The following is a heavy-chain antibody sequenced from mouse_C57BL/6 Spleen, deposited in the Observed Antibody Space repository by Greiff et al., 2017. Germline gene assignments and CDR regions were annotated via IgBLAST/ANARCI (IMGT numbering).Heavy chain of an antibody. CDR1: GYTFTDYE. CDR2: IDPETGGT. D-gene: IGHD2-14*01. Sequence: QVQLQQSGAELVRPGASVTLSCKASGYTFTDYEMHWVKQTPVHGLEWIGAIDPETGGTAYNQKFKGKAMLTADKSSSTAYMELRSLTSEDSAVYYWTRGVLVWGTGTTVTVSS. J-gene: IGHJ1*03. V-gene: IGHV1-15*01. CDR3: TRGVLV.